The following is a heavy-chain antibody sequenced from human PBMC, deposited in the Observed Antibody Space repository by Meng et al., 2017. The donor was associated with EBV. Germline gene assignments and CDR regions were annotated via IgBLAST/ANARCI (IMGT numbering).Heavy chain of an antibody. J-gene: IGHJ4*02. CDR3: ASESGRGFTPDY. D-gene: IGHD3-10*01. CDR1: GATFRSDA. CDR2: LIPMSDAP. V-gene: IGHV1-69*01. Sequence: QVRLLQSGAEVNKPGSWVKAPCKTSGATFRSDAISWVRQAPGQGLEWMGGLIPMSDAPHYAQKFQGRVTITADESTSTHYMDLSGLRSEDTAVYYCASESGRGFTPDYWGQGNLVTVSS.